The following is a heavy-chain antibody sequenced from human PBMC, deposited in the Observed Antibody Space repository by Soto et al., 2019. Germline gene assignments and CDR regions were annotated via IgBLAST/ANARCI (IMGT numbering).Heavy chain of an antibody. CDR2: INHSGIT. D-gene: IGHD3-10*01. J-gene: IGHJ4*02. CDR1: GWSFCGYY. V-gene: IGHV4-34*01. Sequence: AETPSITCAVCGWSFCGYYWSWIRQPPGQGLEWIGEINHSGITNYNPSLKSRVTISVDTSKNQFSLKLSSVTAADTAVYYCARVVGSSGDYFDSWGQGTLVTVSS. CDR3: ARVVGSSGDYFDS.